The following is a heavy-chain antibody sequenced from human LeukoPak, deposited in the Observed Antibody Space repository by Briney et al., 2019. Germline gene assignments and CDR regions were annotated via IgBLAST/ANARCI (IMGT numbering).Heavy chain of an antibody. CDR1: GYNFTSYG. J-gene: IGHJ4*02. CDR2: ISAYNGNT. Sequence: GASVKVSCKASGYNFTSYGISWVRQAPGQGLEWMGWISAYNGNTNYAQKLQGRDTMTTDTSTSTAYMELRSLRSDDTAVYYCARAVSTMVRGVIITGYFDYWGQGALVTVSS. D-gene: IGHD3-10*01. V-gene: IGHV1-18*04. CDR3: ARAVSTMVRGVIITGYFDY.